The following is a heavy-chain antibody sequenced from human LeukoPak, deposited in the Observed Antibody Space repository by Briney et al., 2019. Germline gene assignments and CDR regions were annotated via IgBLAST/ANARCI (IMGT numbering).Heavy chain of an antibody. CDR2: ISSSGSTI. D-gene: IGHD3-9*01. CDR3: ARDLPGGGGIDWLFPTGFDP. CDR1: GFTFSSYA. V-gene: IGHV3-48*04. J-gene: IGHJ5*02. Sequence: PGGSLRLSCAASGFTFSSYAMSWVRQAPGKGLEWVSYISSSGSTIYYADSVKGRFTISRDNAKNSLYLQMNSLGAEDTAVYYCARDLPGGGGIDWLFPTGFDPWGQGTLVTVSS.